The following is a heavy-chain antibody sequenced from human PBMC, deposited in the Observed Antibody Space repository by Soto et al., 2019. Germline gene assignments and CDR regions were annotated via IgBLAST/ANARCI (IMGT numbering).Heavy chain of an antibody. J-gene: IGHJ4*02. CDR2: IDGGSSAI. Sequence: EVQLVESGGGLVQPGGSLRLACAASGFIFSDYSMNWVRQFPGKGLEWIAYIDGGSSAIHYTDSVKGRFTISRDNARNSLYLQMTSLRDEDTAVYYCTREGSWGRGTQVTVSS. CDR3: TREGS. V-gene: IGHV3-48*02. CDR1: GFIFSDYS.